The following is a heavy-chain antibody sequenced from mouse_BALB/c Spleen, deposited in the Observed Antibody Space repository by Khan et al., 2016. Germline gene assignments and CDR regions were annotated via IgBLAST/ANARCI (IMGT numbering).Heavy chain of an antibody. CDR2: ISYNGNT. Sequence: EVQLQESGPGLVKPSQSLSLTCTVTGYSITSDYAWNWIRQFPGNKLEWMGYISYNGNTKYNPSLTSRISITRDTSKHQFFLQLNSVTPEETATYYGARIYGGDFDYWGQGTTLTVSS. V-gene: IGHV3-2*02. CDR3: ARIYGGDFDY. J-gene: IGHJ2*01. CDR1: GYSITSDYA. D-gene: IGHD1-1*01.